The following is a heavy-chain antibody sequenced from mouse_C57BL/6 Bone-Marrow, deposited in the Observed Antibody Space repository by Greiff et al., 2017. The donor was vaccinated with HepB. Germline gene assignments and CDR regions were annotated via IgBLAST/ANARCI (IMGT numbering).Heavy chain of an antibody. Sequence: EVQLQESGGDLVKPGGSLKLSCAASGFTFSSYGLSWVRQTPDKRLEWVATISSGGSYTYYPDSVKGRFTISRDNAKNTLYLQMSSLKSEDTAMYYCAVVATGDYWGQGTSVTVSS. CDR2: ISSGGSYT. D-gene: IGHD1-1*01. J-gene: IGHJ4*01. CDR3: AVVATGDY. V-gene: IGHV5-6*01. CDR1: GFTFSSYG.